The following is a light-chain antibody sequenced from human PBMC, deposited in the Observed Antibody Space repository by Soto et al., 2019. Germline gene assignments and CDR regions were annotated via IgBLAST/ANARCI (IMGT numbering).Light chain of an antibody. J-gene: IGKJ1*01. V-gene: IGKV3-20*01. CDR3: QQFETSPWT. CDR2: DSF. CDR1: QRVSSTY. Sequence: ENVLTQFPDTLSLSTCQRASLSCRASQRVSSTYLAWYQQKPGQAPKLLIFDSFKRATGIPDRFSGSGSGTDFSLTISRLQPDDFAVYYCQQFETSPWTFGQGTKVDIK.